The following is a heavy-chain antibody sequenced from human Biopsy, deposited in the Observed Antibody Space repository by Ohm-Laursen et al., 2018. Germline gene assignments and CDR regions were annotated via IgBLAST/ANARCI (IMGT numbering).Heavy chain of an antibody. V-gene: IGHV3-30*02. Sequence: SLRLSCAASVFTFNNYGMHWFRQAPGKGLEWVAFIFYDGSNTYYSDSVKGRFTISRDNSRDTLYLQMSSLRAEDTAVYYFPKDRNNYTPIGGVSMDVWGQGTTVTVSS. CDR1: VFTFNNYG. CDR2: IFYDGSNT. CDR3: PKDRNNYTPIGGVSMDV. D-gene: IGHD3-16*01. J-gene: IGHJ6*02.